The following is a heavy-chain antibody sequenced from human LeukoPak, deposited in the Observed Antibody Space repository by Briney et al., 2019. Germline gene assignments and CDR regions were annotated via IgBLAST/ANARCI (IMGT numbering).Heavy chain of an antibody. J-gene: IGHJ4*02. D-gene: IGHD5/OR15-5a*01. V-gene: IGHV4-59*01. CDR1: GGSISSYY. Sequence: KTSETLSLTCTVCGGSISSYYWSWIRQPPGKGLEWIAYIYNSGNTNYKPSLKSRVTISVDMSKNQFSLKLSSVTAADTAVYYCARAAVSTRSRFDSWGQGTLVTVSS. CDR2: IYNSGNT. CDR3: ARAAVSTRSRFDS.